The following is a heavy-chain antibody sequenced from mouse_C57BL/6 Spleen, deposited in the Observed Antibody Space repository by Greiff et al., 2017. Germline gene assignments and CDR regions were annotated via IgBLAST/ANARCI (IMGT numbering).Heavy chain of an antibody. CDR1: GYTFTSYW. CDR2: IYPGSGST. Sequence: QVQLQQPGAELVKPGASVKMSCKASGYTFTSYWRTWVKQRPGQGLEWIGDIYPGSGSTNYNEKFKSKATLTVDTSSSTAYMQLSSLTSEDSAVYYCARSETTVEWYFDVWGTGTTVTVSS. J-gene: IGHJ1*03. D-gene: IGHD1-1*01. V-gene: IGHV1-55*01. CDR3: ARSETTVEWYFDV.